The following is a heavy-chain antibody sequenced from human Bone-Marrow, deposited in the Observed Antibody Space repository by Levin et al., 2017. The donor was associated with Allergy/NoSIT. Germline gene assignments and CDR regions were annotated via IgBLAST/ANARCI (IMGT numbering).Heavy chain of an antibody. CDR2: ISSSSSYI. Sequence: GGSLRLSCAASGFTFSSYSMNWVRQAPGKGLEWVSSISSSSSYIYYADSVKGRFTISRDNAKNSLYLQMNSLRAEDTAVYYCARATRTGGTVSIGNWYFDLWGRGTLVTVSS. CDR3: ARATRTGGTVSIGNWYFDL. J-gene: IGHJ2*01. CDR1: GFTFSSYS. D-gene: IGHD2-8*02. V-gene: IGHV3-21*01.